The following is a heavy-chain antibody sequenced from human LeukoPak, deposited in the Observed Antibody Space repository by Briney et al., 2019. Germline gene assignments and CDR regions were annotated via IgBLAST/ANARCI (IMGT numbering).Heavy chain of an antibody. CDR2: IWYDGSNK. J-gene: IGHJ4*02. V-gene: IGHV3-33*01. Sequence: GGSLRFSCAASGFTFSSYGMHWVRQAPGKGLEWVAVIWYDGSNKYYADSVKGRFTISRDNSKNTLYLQMNSLRAEDTAVYYCARAPLRVDYFDYWGQGTLVTVSS. D-gene: IGHD3-3*01. CDR1: GFTFSSYG. CDR3: ARAPLRVDYFDY.